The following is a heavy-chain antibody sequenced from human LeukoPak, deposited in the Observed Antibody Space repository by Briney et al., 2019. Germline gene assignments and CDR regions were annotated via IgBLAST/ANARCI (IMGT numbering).Heavy chain of an antibody. Sequence: ASVKVSCKASGYTFTSYYMHWVRQAPGQGLEWMGIINPSGGSTSCAQKFQGRVTMTRDTSTSTVYMELSSLRSEDAAVYYCARVGDDSSGYYYRSFDYWGQGTLVTVSS. D-gene: IGHD3-22*01. CDR3: ARVGDDSSGYYYRSFDY. CDR2: INPSGGST. J-gene: IGHJ4*02. V-gene: IGHV1-46*01. CDR1: GYTFTSYY.